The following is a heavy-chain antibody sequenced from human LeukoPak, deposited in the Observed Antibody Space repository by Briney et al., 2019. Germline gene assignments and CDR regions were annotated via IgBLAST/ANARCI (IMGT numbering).Heavy chain of an antibody. CDR2: IYHSGST. Sequence: PSQTLSLTCAVSGGSISSGGYSWSWIRQPPGKGLEWIGYIYHSGSTYYNPSLKSRVTISVDRSKNQFSLKLSSVTAADTAVYYCARERGDYGDYGALDYWGQGTLVTVSS. V-gene: IGHV4-30-2*01. D-gene: IGHD4-17*01. CDR1: GGSISSGGYS. J-gene: IGHJ4*02. CDR3: ARERGDYGDYGALDY.